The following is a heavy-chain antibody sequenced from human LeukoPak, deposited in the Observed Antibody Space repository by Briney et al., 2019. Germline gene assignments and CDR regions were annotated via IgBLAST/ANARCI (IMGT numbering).Heavy chain of an antibody. V-gene: IGHV3-7*01. CDR2: IREDGSEK. CDR3: ARDYRGGWNDY. Sequence: GGSLRLSCAATGFTFREHWMSWVRQAIGKGLECVAKIREDGSEKHYVDSVKGRFTISRDNAENSLYLHMNSLRADDTAVYYCARDYRGGWNDYWGQGTLVTVSS. J-gene: IGHJ4*02. CDR1: GFTFREHW. D-gene: IGHD1-26*01.